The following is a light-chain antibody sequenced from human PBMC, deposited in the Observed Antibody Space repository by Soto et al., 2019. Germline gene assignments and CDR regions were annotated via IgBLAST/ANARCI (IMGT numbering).Light chain of an antibody. CDR1: SSDVGGYNY. CDR3: SSYTSTTTRV. J-gene: IGLJ1*01. V-gene: IGLV2-14*03. CDR2: EVS. Sequence: SVLTQPASVSGSPGQSITISCTGTSSDVGGYNYVSWYQQHPGKGPKLMIYEVSNRPSGVSNRFSGSKSGNTATLTISGLQAEDEADYYRSSYTSTTTRVFGTGTKVTVL.